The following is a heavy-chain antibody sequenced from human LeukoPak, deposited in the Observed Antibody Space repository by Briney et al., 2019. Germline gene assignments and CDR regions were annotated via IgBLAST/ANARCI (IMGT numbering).Heavy chain of an antibody. J-gene: IGHJ4*02. CDR1: GFTFDDYG. CDR3: ARDGLTYYYGSGSLDY. D-gene: IGHD3-10*01. V-gene: IGHV3-20*04. CDR2: INWNGGST. Sequence: GGSLRLSCAASGFTFDDYGMSWVRQAPGKGLEWVSGINWNGGSTGYADSVKGRFTISRDNAKNSLYLQMNSLRAEDTALYYCARDGLTYYYGSGSLDYWGLGTLVTVSS.